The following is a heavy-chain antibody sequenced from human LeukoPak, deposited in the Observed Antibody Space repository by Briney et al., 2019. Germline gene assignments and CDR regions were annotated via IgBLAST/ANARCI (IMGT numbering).Heavy chain of an antibody. CDR3: ARGRPHYDILTGYYSHGMDV. Sequence: SETLSLTCTVSGGSISSGGYYWSWIRQHPGKGLEWIGYIYYSGSTNYNPSLKSRVTISVDTSKNQFSLKLSSVTAADTAVYYCARGRPHYDILTGYYSHGMDVWGQGTTVTVSS. CDR1: GGSISSGGYY. CDR2: IYYSGST. J-gene: IGHJ6*02. V-gene: IGHV4-31*03. D-gene: IGHD3-9*01.